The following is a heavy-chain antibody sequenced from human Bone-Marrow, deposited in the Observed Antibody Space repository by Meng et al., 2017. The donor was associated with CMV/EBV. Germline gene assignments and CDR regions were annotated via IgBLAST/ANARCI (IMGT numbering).Heavy chain of an antibody. CDR1: GYTFSSYE. D-gene: IGHD5-18*01. CDR3: ARDRGYIYGYRAFDI. J-gene: IGHJ3*02. CDR2: ISSSDNTI. Sequence: GRSLRLSSAASGYTFSSYEINWVRQAPGNGLEWVSYISSSDNTIYYADSVKGRFTVSRDNAKNSLYLQMNSLRAEDTAVYYCARDRGYIYGYRAFDIWGQGTMDTVSS. V-gene: IGHV3-48*03.